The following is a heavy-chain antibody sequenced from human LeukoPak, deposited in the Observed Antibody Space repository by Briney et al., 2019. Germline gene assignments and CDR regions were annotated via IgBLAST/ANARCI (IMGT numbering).Heavy chain of an antibody. D-gene: IGHD3-9*01. V-gene: IGHV3-30-3*01. CDR1: GFTFSSYA. J-gene: IGHJ4*02. Sequence: GGSLRLSCAASGFTFSSYAMHWVRQAPGKGLEWVAVISYDGSNKYYADSVKGRFTISKDNSKNTLYLQMNSLRAEDTAVYYCVRDKESRYFDSWGQGTLVTVSS. CDR2: ISYDGSNK. CDR3: VRDKESRYFDS.